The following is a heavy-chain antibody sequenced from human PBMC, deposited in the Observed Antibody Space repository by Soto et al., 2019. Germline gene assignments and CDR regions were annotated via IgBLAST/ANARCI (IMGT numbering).Heavy chain of an antibody. CDR3: ARLPGYCGDSCRIDY. CDR1: GGSISSSSYY. D-gene: IGHD2-15*01. J-gene: IGHJ4*02. V-gene: IGHV4-39*01. Sequence: QLQLQESGPGLVKPSETLSLTCTVSGGSISSSSYYWGWIRQPPGKGLEWIGSIYYSGSTYYNLSLKSRVTISVDTSKNQFSLKLSSVTAADTAVYFCARLPGYCGDSCRIDYWGQGTLVTVSS. CDR2: IYYSGST.